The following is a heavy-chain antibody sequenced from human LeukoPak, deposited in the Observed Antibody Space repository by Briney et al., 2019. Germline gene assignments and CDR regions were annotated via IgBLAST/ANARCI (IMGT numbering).Heavy chain of an antibody. Sequence: SETLSLTCTVSGGSISSYYWSWIRQPPGKGLEWIGYIYYSGSTNYNPSPKSRVTISVDTSKNQFSLKLNSVTAADTAVYYCARVPITFRYYYMDVWGKGATVTVSS. CDR3: ARVPITFRYYYMDV. D-gene: IGHD3-16*01. J-gene: IGHJ6*03. CDR2: IYYSGST. CDR1: GGSISSYY. V-gene: IGHV4-59*01.